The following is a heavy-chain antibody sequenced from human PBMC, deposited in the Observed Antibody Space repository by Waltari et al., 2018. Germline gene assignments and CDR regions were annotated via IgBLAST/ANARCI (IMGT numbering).Heavy chain of an antibody. CDR1: GYSFTSFD. CDR2: MNPDRGNT. J-gene: IGHJ4*02. V-gene: IGHV1-8*01. D-gene: IGHD4-17*01. CDR3: AREFYYSDAFTGV. Sequence: VQLVQSGAEVKKPGASVKVSCKASGYSFTSFDIYWVRQAAGQGLEWMGWMNPDRGNTGYAEKFQGRVTMTRDTSISTAYMELSSLRSEDTAVYYCAREFYYSDAFTGVCGQGTLVTVSS.